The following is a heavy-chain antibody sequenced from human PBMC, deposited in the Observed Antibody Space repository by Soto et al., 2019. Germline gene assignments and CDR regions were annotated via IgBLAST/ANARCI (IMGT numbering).Heavy chain of an antibody. Sequence: SETLSLTCAVYGGSFSGYYWSWIRQPPGKGLEWIGEINHSGSTNYNPSLKSRVTISVDTSKNQFSLKLSSVTAADTAVHYCARGMRPDDYFDYWGQGTLVTVSS. J-gene: IGHJ4*02. D-gene: IGHD6-6*01. CDR3: ARGMRPDDYFDY. CDR2: INHSGST. CDR1: GGSFSGYY. V-gene: IGHV4-34*01.